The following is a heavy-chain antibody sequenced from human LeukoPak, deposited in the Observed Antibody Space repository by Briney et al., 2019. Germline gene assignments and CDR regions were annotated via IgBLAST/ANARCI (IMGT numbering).Heavy chain of an antibody. Sequence: GGSLRLSCATSGFTFSSYGMHWVRQAPGKGLEWVAFIRYDGSNKYYADSVKGRFTISRDNSKNTLYLQMNSLRDEDTAVYYCAKDHSNALRRFEELIRRTRDGYFDYWGQGTLVTVSS. D-gene: IGHD3-10*01. CDR2: IRYDGSNK. J-gene: IGHJ4*02. CDR3: AKDHSNALRRFEELIRRTRDGYFDY. V-gene: IGHV3-30*02. CDR1: GFTFSSYG.